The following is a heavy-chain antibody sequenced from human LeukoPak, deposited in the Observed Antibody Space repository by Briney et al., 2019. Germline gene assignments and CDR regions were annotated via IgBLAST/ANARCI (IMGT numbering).Heavy chain of an antibody. CDR1: GGSISSYY. D-gene: IGHD6-19*01. J-gene: IGHJ4*02. CDR3: ARGLAAAAVAGFDY. Sequence: SETLSLTCTVSGGSISSYYWSWIRQPPGKGLEWIGYIYYSGSTNYNPSLKSRVTISVDTSKSQFSLKLSSVTAADTAVYYCARGLAAAAVAGFDYWGQGTLVTVSS. CDR2: IYYSGST. V-gene: IGHV4-59*01.